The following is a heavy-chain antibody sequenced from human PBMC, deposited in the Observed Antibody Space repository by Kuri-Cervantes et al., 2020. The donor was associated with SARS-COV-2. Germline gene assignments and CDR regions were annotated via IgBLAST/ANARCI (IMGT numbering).Heavy chain of an antibody. CDR1: GFTFSDHY. CDR2: TRNKANSYTT. D-gene: IGHD6-19*01. J-gene: IGHJ4*02. Sequence: GGSLRLSCAASGFTFSDHYMDWVRQAPGKGLVWVGRTRNKANSYTTEYAASVKGRFTISRDDSKNSLYLQMNSLKTEDTAVYYCASAVAGLFDYWGQGTLVTVSS. CDR3: ASAVAGLFDY. V-gene: IGHV3-72*01.